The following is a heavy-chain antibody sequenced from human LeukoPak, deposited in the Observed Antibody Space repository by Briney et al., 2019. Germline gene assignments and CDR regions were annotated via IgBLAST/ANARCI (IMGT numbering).Heavy chain of an antibody. V-gene: IGHV3-23*01. CDR1: GFTFSSYA. CDR2: ISGSGGST. Sequence: GRSLRLSCAASGFTFSSYAMSWVRQAPGKGLEWVSAISGSGGSTYYADSVKGRFTISRDNSKNTLYLQMNSLRAEDTAVYYCAKHTRYFDWLPRGFNYYGMDVWGQGTTVTVSS. CDR3: AKHTRYFDWLPRGFNYYGMDV. J-gene: IGHJ6*02. D-gene: IGHD3-9*01.